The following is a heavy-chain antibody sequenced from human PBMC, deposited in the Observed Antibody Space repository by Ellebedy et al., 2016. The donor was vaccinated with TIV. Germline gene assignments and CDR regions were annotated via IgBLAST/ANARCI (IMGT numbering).Heavy chain of an antibody. Sequence: PGGSLRLSCTASGFSFSAYSMHRVRQAPGKGLEYVSSISVDGDTTYYADSVKGRFTISRDNSKNTVFLQMGSLRAEDMAVYYCARGNAWIQVPSWFDSWGQGTLVTVSS. D-gene: IGHD5-18*01. V-gene: IGHV3-64*02. CDR3: ARGNAWIQVPSWFDS. CDR2: ISVDGDTT. CDR1: GFSFSAYS. J-gene: IGHJ5*01.